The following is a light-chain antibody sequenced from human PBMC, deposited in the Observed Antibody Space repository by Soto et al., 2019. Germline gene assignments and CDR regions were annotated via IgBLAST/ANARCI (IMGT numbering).Light chain of an antibody. V-gene: IGLV2-14*01. Sequence: QSALTQPASVSGSPGQSITISCTGTSSDVGGYNYVSWYQQHPGKVPRLMIYGVTRRPSGVSNRFSGSKSGNTASLTISGLQAEDEADYYCSSYTVSRTLLFGGGTKLTVL. CDR2: GVT. J-gene: IGLJ2*01. CDR3: SSYTVSRTLL. CDR1: SSDVGGYNY.